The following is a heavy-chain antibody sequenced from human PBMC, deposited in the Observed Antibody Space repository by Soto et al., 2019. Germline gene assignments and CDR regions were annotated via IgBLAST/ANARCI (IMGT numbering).Heavy chain of an antibody. Sequence: ETLSLTCTVSGGSISSYYWSWIRQPPGKGLEWIGYIYYSGSTNYNPSLKSRVTISVDTSKNQFSLKLSSVTAADTAVYYCARSRLGSGNAFDIWGQGTMVTVSS. CDR2: IYYSGST. CDR1: GGSISSYY. CDR3: ARSRLGSGNAFDI. V-gene: IGHV4-59*08. D-gene: IGHD3-3*01. J-gene: IGHJ3*02.